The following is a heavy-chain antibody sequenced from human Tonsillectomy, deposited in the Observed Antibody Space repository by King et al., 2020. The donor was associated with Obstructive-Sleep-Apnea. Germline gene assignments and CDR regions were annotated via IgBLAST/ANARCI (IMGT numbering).Heavy chain of an antibody. Sequence: VQLVESGGGLVKPGGSLRLSCAASGFTFSDYYMSWIRQAPGKGLEWVSYISSSSSYTNYAASVKGRFTISRDNAKNSLYLQMNSLRAEDTAVYYCARDAAEDIVVVVAASLDYWGQGTLVTVSS. D-gene: IGHD2-15*01. CDR1: GFTFSDYY. CDR2: ISSSSSYT. CDR3: ARDAAEDIVVVVAASLDY. V-gene: IGHV3-11*06. J-gene: IGHJ4*02.